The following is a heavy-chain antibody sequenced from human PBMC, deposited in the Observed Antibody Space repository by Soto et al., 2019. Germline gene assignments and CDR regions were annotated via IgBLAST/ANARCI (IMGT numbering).Heavy chain of an antibody. CDR3: AALVYLRDILNKGAFDT. CDR1: GYTLTELS. D-gene: IGHD3-9*01. CDR2: FDPEDGET. Sequence: GASVKVSCKVSGYTLTELSMHWVRQAPGKGLEWMGGFDPEDGETIYAQKFQGRVTMTEDTSTDTAYMELSSLRSEDTAVYYCAALVYLRDILNKGAFDTWGQGTMVTVTS. J-gene: IGHJ3*02. V-gene: IGHV1-24*01.